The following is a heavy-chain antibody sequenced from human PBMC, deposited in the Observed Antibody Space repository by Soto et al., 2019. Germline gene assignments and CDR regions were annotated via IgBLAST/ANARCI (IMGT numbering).Heavy chain of an antibody. D-gene: IGHD2-15*01. CDR1: GGSITTGGYY. CDR3: ARTKCSGGSCYTWSLDY. Sequence: SETLSLTCTVSGGSITTGGYYWSWIRQLAGKGLEWIGHMYYSESTYYNPSLKSRVSISLDTSKNQFSLKLSFVTAADTAMYYCARTKCSGGSCYTWSLDYWGQGTPVTVSS. J-gene: IGHJ4*02. V-gene: IGHV4-31*03. CDR2: MYYSEST.